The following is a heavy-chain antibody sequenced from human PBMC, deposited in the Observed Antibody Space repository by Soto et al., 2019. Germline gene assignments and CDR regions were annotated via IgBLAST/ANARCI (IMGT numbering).Heavy chain of an antibody. J-gene: IGHJ3*01. CDR3: ARVSRGVVGRGAFDL. V-gene: IGHV3-30-3*01. CDR1: GFTFSTYA. Sequence: QVKLVESGGGVVQPGRSLRLSCAASGFTFSTYALHWVRQAPGEGLEWVALISYDGSNKNYTDSVKGRFTVSRDTSKRTRYLQMNSLRAEDTAVYYCARVSRGVVGRGAFDLWGQGTTVTVSS. CDR2: ISYDGSNK. D-gene: IGHD3-10*01.